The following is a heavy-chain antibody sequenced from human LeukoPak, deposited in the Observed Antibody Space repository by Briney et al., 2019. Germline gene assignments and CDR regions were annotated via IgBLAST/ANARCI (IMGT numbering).Heavy chain of an antibody. V-gene: IGHV3-23*01. CDR2: ISGSGGNT. CDR3: ASMRVVAANWFDP. D-gene: IGHD2-15*01. Sequence: GETLRLSCAASGFTFSSHGMNWVRQAPGKGLEWVSGISGSGGNTYYADSVKGRFTTSRDNSKNTLYMQMNSLRAEDTAVYYCASMRVVAANWFDPWGQGTLVTVSS. J-gene: IGHJ5*02. CDR1: GFTFSSHG.